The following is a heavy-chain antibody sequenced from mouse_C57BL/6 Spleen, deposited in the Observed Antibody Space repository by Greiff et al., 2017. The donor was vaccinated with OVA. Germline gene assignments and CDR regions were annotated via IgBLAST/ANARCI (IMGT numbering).Heavy chain of an antibody. CDR1: GFTFSSYA. J-gene: IGHJ2*01. CDR3: ARDNGAGDYFDD. CDR2: ISDGGSYT. V-gene: IGHV5-4*01. Sequence: EVQLVESGGGLVKPGGSLKLSCAASGFTFSSYAMSWVRQTPEKRLEWVATISDGGSYTYYPDNVKGRFTISRDNAKNNLYLQMSHLKSEDTAMYYCARDNGAGDYFDDWGQGTTLTVSS.